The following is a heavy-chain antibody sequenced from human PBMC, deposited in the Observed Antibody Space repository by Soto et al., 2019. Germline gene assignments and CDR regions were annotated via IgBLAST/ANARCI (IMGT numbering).Heavy chain of an antibody. V-gene: IGHV4-31*03. CDR2: IYYSGST. J-gene: IGHJ6*02. Sequence: QVQLQESGPGLVKPSQTLSLTCTVSGGSISSGGYYWSWIRQHPGKGLEWIGYIYYSGSTYYNPSLKSRVTISVDMSKNQFSLKLSSVTAADTAVYYCARDPSWYYGSGSTIGGMDVWGQGTTVTVSS. D-gene: IGHD3-10*01. CDR3: ARDPSWYYGSGSTIGGMDV. CDR1: GGSISSGGYY.